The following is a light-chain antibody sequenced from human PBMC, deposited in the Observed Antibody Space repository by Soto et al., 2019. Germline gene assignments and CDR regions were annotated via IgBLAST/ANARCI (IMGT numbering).Light chain of an antibody. Sequence: DVVVTQSPLSLPVTLGQPASISCRSSQSLVYTDGNTYLNWFQQRPGQSPRRVIYQLSNRDSGVPDRFSGSGSGTDFTLKISRVEAEDVGVYDCMQGTHWPPMYTFGQGTKLEIK. CDR1: QSLVYTDGNTY. J-gene: IGKJ2*01. CDR3: MQGTHWPPMYT. CDR2: QLS. V-gene: IGKV2-30*01.